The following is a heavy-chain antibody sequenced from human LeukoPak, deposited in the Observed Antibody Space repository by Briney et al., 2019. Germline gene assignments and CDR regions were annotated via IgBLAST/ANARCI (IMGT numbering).Heavy chain of an antibody. J-gene: IGHJ4*02. Sequence: PSETLSLTCAVYGGSFSGYYWSWIRQPPGKGLEWIGEINHSGSTNYNPSLKSRVTISVDTSKNQFSLKLSSVTAADTAVYYCARLRRRYSSSWITGYYFDYWGQGTLVTVSS. CDR3: ARLRRRYSSSWITGYYFDY. D-gene: IGHD6-13*01. CDR2: INHSGST. CDR1: GGSFSGYY. V-gene: IGHV4-34*01.